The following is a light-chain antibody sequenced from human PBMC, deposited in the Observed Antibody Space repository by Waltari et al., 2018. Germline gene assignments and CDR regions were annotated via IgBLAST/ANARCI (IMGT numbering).Light chain of an antibody. CDR2: CAS. Sequence: IVMTHSPDSLPVSLGDRATINCKSSQSVLYSPNKKDYIAWYQHKPGQAPKLLLYCASTRKSGVPDRFSGSGSGTNFNHTISSLQAEDVAVYYCHQYYTTPPTFGGGTKVEIK. CDR1: QSVLYSPNKKDY. CDR3: HQYYTTPPT. J-gene: IGKJ4*01. V-gene: IGKV4-1*01.